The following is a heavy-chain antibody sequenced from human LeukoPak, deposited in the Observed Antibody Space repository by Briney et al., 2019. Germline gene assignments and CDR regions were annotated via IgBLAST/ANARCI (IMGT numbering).Heavy chain of an antibody. CDR2: ISGSGGST. J-gene: IGHJ4*02. V-gene: IGHV3-23*01. CDR1: GFTFSSYA. Sequence: GGSLRLSCAASGFTFSSYAMSWVRQAPGKGLEWVSAISGSGGSTYYADSVKGRFTISRDNSKNTLYLQMGSLRAEDMAVYYCARFVITAGGVYDYWGQGTLVTVSS. CDR3: ARFVITAGGVYDY. D-gene: IGHD3-16*01.